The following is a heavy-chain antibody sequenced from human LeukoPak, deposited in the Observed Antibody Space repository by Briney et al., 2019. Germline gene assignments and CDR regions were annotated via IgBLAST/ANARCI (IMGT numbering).Heavy chain of an antibody. Sequence: SETLSLTCTVSGGSISSSSYYWGWIRQPPGKGLEWIGSIYYSGSTYYNPSLKSRLTISVDTSKNQFSLKLSSVTASDTAVYYCARQGWFGELLSPLDYWGQGTLVTVSS. J-gene: IGHJ4*02. D-gene: IGHD3-10*01. CDR2: IYYSGST. CDR1: GGSISSSSYY. CDR3: ARQGWFGELLSPLDY. V-gene: IGHV4-39*01.